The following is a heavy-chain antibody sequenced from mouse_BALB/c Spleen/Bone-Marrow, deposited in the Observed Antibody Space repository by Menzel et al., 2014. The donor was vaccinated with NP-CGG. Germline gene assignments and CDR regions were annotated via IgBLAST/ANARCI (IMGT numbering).Heavy chain of an antibody. CDR3: ARQLGLRWAMDY. J-gene: IGHJ4*01. CDR2: ISNGGGST. CDR1: GFTFSSYT. D-gene: IGHD3-1*01. Sequence: EVQRVESGGGLVQPGGSLELSCAASGFTFSSYTLSWVRQTPEKRLEWVAYISNGGGSTYYPDTVEGRFTISRDNAKNTLYLQTSSLKSEDTAMYYCARQLGLRWAMDYWGQGTSVTVSS. V-gene: IGHV5-12-2*01.